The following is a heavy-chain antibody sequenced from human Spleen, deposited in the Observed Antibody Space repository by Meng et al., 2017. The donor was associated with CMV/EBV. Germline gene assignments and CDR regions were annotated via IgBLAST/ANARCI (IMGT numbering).Heavy chain of an antibody. V-gene: IGHV3-21*01. D-gene: IGHD2-15*01. J-gene: IGHJ4*02. CDR2: INSNSRYI. Sequence: GESLKISCAASGFTFSSYWMHWVRQAPGKGLEWVSSINSNSRYIFYADSVKGRFTISRDNAKNSLYLHMNSLRAEDTAIYYCARVYCSRGSCSFDYWGQGSLVTVSS. CDR3: ARVYCSRGSCSFDY. CDR1: GFTFSSYW.